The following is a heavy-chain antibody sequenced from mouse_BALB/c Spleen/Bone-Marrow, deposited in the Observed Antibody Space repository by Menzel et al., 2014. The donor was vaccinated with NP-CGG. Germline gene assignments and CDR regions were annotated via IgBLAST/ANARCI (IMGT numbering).Heavy chain of an antibody. J-gene: IGHJ3*01. CDR1: GFDFSRYW. CDR3: ARLGYYGWFAY. Sequence: EVQGVESGGGLVQPGGSLKLSCAASGFDFSRYWMSWVRQAPGKGLQWTGEINPESNTINYTPSLKDKFIISRDNAKNTLYLQMSKVRSEDTALYCCARLGYYGWFAYWGQGTLVTVSA. V-gene: IGHV4-1*02. D-gene: IGHD2-3*01. CDR2: INPESNTI.